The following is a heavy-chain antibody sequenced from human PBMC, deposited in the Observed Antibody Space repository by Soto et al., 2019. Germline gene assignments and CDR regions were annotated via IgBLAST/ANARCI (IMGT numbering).Heavy chain of an antibody. Sequence: QVQLVQSGGEVKKPGASVKVSCKASGYTFASYGISWVRQAPGHGLEWMGWISAYSGHTNFPQNLQDRVTMTTDTSTSTVYMELRSLRSDDTAVYYCARDSKHYYETWFYGMDVWGQGTTVTVS. D-gene: IGHD3-22*01. CDR3: ARDSKHYYETWFYGMDV. CDR1: GYTFASYG. J-gene: IGHJ6*02. V-gene: IGHV1-18*04. CDR2: ISAYSGHT.